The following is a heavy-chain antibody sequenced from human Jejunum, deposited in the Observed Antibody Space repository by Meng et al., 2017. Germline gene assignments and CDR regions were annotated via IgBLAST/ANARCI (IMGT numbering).Heavy chain of an antibody. CDR1: GFTFSDHY. J-gene: IGHJ4*01. D-gene: IGHD6-19*01. Sequence: GESLKISCAASGFTFSDHYMDWVRQAPGKGLEWVGRCRTKTNSYSTDYAASVKGRFSVSRDDSKNSLYLQMNSLKVEDTAVYFCGRVAGSSGSSLDYWGHRTLVTVSS. CDR2: CRTKTNSYST. CDR3: GRVAGSSGSSLDY. V-gene: IGHV3-72*01.